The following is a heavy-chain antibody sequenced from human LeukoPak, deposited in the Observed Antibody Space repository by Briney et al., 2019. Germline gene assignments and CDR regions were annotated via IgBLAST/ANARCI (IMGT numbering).Heavy chain of an antibody. V-gene: IGHV3-21*01. CDR2: ISSSSSYI. CDR1: GFTFSSYS. CDR3: AKDRLRYCSGGSCYYFDY. D-gene: IGHD2-15*01. J-gene: IGHJ4*02. Sequence: GGSLRLSCAASGFTFSSYSMNWVRQAPGKGLEWVSSISSSSSYIYYADSVKGRFTISRDNAKNSLYLQMNSLRAEDTAVYYCAKDRLRYCSGGSCYYFDYWGQGTLVTVSS.